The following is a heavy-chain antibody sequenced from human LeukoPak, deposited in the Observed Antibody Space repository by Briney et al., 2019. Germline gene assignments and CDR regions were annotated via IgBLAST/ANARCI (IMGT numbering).Heavy chain of an antibody. CDR3: AREFRLVSYYDSRGYYSLGKYFDY. Sequence: GRSLRLSCAASGFTFSSYAMHWVRQAPGKGLEWVALISYDGSNKYYADSVKGQFTISRDNSKNTLYLQMNSLRAEDTAVYYCAREFRLVSYYDSRGYYSLGKYFDYWGQGTLVTVSS. V-gene: IGHV3-30-3*01. J-gene: IGHJ4*02. D-gene: IGHD3-22*01. CDR2: ISYDGSNK. CDR1: GFTFSSYA.